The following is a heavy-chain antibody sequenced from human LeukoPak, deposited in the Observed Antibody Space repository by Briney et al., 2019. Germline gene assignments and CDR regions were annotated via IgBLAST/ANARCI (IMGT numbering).Heavy chain of an antibody. Sequence: SETLSLTCTVSGGSISSYYWSWIRQPPGKGLEWIGYIYYSGSTNYNPSLKSRVTISVDTSKNQFSLKLSSVTAADTAVYYCARDQGYNWNEDDAFDIWGQGTMVTVSS. J-gene: IGHJ3*02. D-gene: IGHD1-1*01. CDR2: IYYSGST. CDR1: GGSISSYY. CDR3: ARDQGYNWNEDDAFDI. V-gene: IGHV4-59*01.